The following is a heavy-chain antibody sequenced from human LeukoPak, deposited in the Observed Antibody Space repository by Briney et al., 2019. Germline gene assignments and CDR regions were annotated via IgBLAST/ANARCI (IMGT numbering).Heavy chain of an antibody. J-gene: IGHJ5*02. CDR2: ISYDGSNK. CDR1: GFTFSSYG. Sequence: PGRSLRLSCAASGFTFSSYGMHWVRQAPGKGLEWVAVISYDGSNKYYADSVKGRFTISRDNSKDTLYLQMNSLRAEDTAVYYCAKGNYDYVWGSSSWFDPWGQGTLVTVSS. V-gene: IGHV3-30*18. D-gene: IGHD3-16*01. CDR3: AKGNYDYVWGSSSWFDP.